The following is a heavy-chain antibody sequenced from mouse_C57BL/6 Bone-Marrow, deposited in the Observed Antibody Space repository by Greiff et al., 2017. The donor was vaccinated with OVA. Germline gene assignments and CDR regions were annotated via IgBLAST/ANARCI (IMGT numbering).Heavy chain of an antibody. Sequence: EVQLQESGAELVRPGSSVKMSCKTSGYTFTSYGINWVKQRPGQGLEWIGYIYIGNGYTEYNEKFKGKATLTSDTSSSTAYMQLSSLTSEDSAIYFCASITTVVARNWYFDVWGTGTTVTVSS. V-gene: IGHV1-58*01. CDR1: GYTFTSYG. J-gene: IGHJ1*03. D-gene: IGHD1-1*01. CDR2: IYIGNGYT. CDR3: ASITTVVARNWYFDV.